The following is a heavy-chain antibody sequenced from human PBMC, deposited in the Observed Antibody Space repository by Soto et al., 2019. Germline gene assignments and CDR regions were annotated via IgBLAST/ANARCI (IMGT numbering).Heavy chain of an antibody. J-gene: IGHJ4*02. CDR2: INHSGST. CDR3: ARVNLKAVADKRAPFDY. Sequence: SETLSLTCAVYGGSFSGYYWSWIRQPPGKGLEWIGEINHSGSTNYNPSLKSRVTISVDTSKNQFSLKLSSVTAADTAVYYCARVNLKAVADKRAPFDYWGQGTLVTVSS. CDR1: GGSFSGYY. V-gene: IGHV4-34*01. D-gene: IGHD6-19*01.